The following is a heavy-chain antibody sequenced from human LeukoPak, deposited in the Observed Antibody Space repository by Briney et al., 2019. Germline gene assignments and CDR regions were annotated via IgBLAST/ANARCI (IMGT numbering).Heavy chain of an antibody. J-gene: IGHJ4*02. Sequence: SETLSLTCTVSGVSISSSNSYWGWIRQPPGKGLEWIGSIYYSGSTNYNPSLKSRVTISVDTSKNQFSLKLSSVTAADTAVYYCARGGSKGDYWGQGTLVTVSS. CDR2: IYYSGST. V-gene: IGHV4-39*07. CDR1: GVSISSSNSY. CDR3: ARGGSKGDY.